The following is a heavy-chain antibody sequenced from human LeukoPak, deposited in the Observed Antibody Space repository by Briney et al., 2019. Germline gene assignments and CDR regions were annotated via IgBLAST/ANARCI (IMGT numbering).Heavy chain of an antibody. CDR2: IYYSGST. Sequence: SETLSLTCTVSGGSISSYYWSWIRQPPGKGLEWIGYIYYSGSTNYNPSLKSRVTISVDTSKNQFPLKLSSVTAADTAVYYCASLIYLRYFDYWGQGTLVTVSS. J-gene: IGHJ4*02. CDR3: ASLIYLRYFDY. CDR1: GGSISSYY. D-gene: IGHD4-17*01. V-gene: IGHV4-59*01.